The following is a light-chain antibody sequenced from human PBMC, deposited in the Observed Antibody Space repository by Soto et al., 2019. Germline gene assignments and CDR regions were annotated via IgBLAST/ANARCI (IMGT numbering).Light chain of an antibody. CDR2: VSR. V-gene: IGLV1-40*01. CDR1: SSNIGAGYD. J-gene: IGLJ3*02. CDR3: QSYDSSLRLAV. Sequence: QSVLTQPPSVSGAPGQRVTISCSGSSSNIGAGYDVHWYQQLPGTAPRLLIYVSRNRPSGVPDRFSGSKSGTSASLVITGLQTDDEADYYCQSYDSSLRLAVFGGGTKLTVL.